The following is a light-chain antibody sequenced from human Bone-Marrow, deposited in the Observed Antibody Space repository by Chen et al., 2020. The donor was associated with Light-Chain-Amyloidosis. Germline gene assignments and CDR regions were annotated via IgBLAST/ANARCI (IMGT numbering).Light chain of an antibody. V-gene: IGLV3-25*03. CDR2: RDT. CDR1: DLPTKY. CDR3: QSADSSGTYEVI. Sequence: SYELTQPHSVSMCPGQTARITCSGDDLPTKYAYWYQQKPGQAPVLVIHRDTERPSWISERFSGSSSGTKATLTISGVQAEDEADYHCQSADSSGTYEVIFGGGTKLTVL. J-gene: IGLJ2*01.